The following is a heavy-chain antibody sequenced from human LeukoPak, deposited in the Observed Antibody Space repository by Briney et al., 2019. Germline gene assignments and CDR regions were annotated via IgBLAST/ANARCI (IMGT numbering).Heavy chain of an antibody. CDR2: ISYDGSNK. D-gene: IGHD3-10*01. J-gene: IGHJ4*02. Sequence: GRSLRLSCAAPGFTFSSYGMHWVRQAPGKGLEWVAVISYDGSNKYYADSVKGRFTISRDNSKNTLYLQMNSLRAEDTAVYYCAKALYYYGSGSYPYWGQGTLVTVSS. CDR3: AKALYYYGSGSYPY. CDR1: GFTFSSYG. V-gene: IGHV3-30*18.